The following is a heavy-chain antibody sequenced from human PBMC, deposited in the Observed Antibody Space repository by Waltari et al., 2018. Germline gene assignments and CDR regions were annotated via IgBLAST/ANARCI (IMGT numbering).Heavy chain of an antibody. Sequence: QLQLQESGPGLVKPSETLSLTCTVSGDSISGSTYYWGWIRQSPGKGQEWIASVFYTGTTDYTPSLKTRITISVDTSRNQLSLRLTAVSAADTAVYYCARHAWVPCLNFFDPWGQGTLVTVSS. V-gene: IGHV4-39*01. D-gene: IGHD3-3*01. CDR2: VFYTGTT. J-gene: IGHJ5*02. CDR3: ARHAWVPCLNFFDP. CDR1: GDSISGSTYY.